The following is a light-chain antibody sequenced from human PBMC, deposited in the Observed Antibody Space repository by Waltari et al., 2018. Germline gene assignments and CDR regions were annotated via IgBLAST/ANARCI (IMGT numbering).Light chain of an antibody. CDR2: GAS. J-gene: IGKJ1*01. Sequence: ELVLTQSPGTLSLPPGESATLSCRASQIVSSSYLTWYQQRPGQAPRLLIYGASSRATGIPDRFSGSGSGTDFTLTISRLEPEDFAVYWCQHYGTSPSWTFGQGTRVEIK. CDR3: QHYGTSPSWT. V-gene: IGKV3-20*01. CDR1: QIVSSSY.